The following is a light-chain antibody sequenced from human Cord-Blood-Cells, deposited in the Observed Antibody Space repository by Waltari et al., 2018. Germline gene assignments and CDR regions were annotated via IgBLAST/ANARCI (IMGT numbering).Light chain of an antibody. CDR3: CSYAGSSTWV. J-gene: IGLJ3*02. CDR2: EGS. Sequence: QSALTQPASASGSPGQSTTLSCTGTSSDVGSYNLVSRYQQHPGKAPKLMIYEGSKRPSGVSNRFSGSKSGNTASLTISGLQAEDEADYYCCSYAGSSTWVFGGGTKLTVL. V-gene: IGLV2-23*01. CDR1: SSDVGSYNL.